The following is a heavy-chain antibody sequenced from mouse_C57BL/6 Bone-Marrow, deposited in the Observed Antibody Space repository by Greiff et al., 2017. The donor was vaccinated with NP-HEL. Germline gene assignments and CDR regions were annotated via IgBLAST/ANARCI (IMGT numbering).Heavy chain of an antibody. J-gene: IGHJ3*01. CDR3: ARDHYCGSGHYAY. CDR1: GFTFSSYA. Sequence: DVKLVESGGGLVKPGGSLKLSCAASGFTFSSYAMSWVRQTPEKRLEWVATISDGGSYTYYPDNVKGRFTISRDNAKNNLYLQMNRLKSEDTAMYYCARDHYCGSGHYAYGGQGTLVTVTA. CDR2: ISDGGSYT. V-gene: IGHV5-4*01. D-gene: IGHD1-1*01.